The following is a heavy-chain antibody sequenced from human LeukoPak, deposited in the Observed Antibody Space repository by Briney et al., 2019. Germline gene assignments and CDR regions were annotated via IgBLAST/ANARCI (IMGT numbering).Heavy chain of an antibody. D-gene: IGHD2-21*02. V-gene: IGHV3-23*01. CDR3: AKDSPSVTATPHDY. Sequence: GGSLRLSCAASGFTFSDYAMSWVRQAPGKGLDWVSTISSYGGSTYYADSVKGRFTISRDNSKNTLYLQMNSLGAEDTAVYFCAKDSPSVTATPHDYWGQGALVTVSS. CDR1: GFTFSDYA. J-gene: IGHJ4*02. CDR2: ISSYGGST.